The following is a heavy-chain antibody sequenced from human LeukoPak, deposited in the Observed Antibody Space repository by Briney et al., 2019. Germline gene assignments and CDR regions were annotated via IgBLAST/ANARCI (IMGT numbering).Heavy chain of an antibody. Sequence: ASVKVSCKASGYTFTGHYMHWVRQAPGQGLEWMGWINPNSGGTNYAQKFQGRVTVTRDTSISTAYMELSRLRSDDTAVYYCARDWVWFGESSLHGFDPWGQGTLVTVSS. CDR3: ARDWVWFGESSLHGFDP. CDR1: GYTFTGHY. J-gene: IGHJ5*02. V-gene: IGHV1-2*02. CDR2: INPNSGGT. D-gene: IGHD3-10*01.